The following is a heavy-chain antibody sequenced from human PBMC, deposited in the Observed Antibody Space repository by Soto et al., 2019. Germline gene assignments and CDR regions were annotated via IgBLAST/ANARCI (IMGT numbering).Heavy chain of an antibody. CDR1: GGSVSSGSYY. V-gene: IGHV4-61*01. Sequence: PSETLSLTCTVSGGSVSSGSYYWSWIRQPPGKGLEWIGYIYYSGSTNYNPSLKSRVTISVDTSKNQFSLKLSSVTAADTAVYYCARIAAPRYYFDYWGQGTLVTVSS. D-gene: IGHD6-13*01. CDR3: ARIAAPRYYFDY. CDR2: IYYSGST. J-gene: IGHJ4*02.